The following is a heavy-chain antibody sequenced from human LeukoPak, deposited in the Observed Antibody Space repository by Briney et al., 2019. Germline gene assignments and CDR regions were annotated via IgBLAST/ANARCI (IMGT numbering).Heavy chain of an antibody. D-gene: IGHD6-13*01. Sequence: ASSVKVSCKASGGTFSSYAISWVRQAPGQGLEWIGGIIPIFGTANYAQKFQGRVTITADKSTSTAYMELSSLRSEDTAVYYCAVYSSTLYYYYGMDVWGKGTTVTVSS. CDR2: IIPIFGTA. CDR1: GGTFSSYA. J-gene: IGHJ6*04. CDR3: AVYSSTLYYYYGMDV. V-gene: IGHV1-69*06.